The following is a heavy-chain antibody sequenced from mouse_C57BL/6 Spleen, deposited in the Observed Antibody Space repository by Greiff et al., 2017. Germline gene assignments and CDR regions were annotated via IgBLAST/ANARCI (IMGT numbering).Heavy chain of an antibody. Sequence: QVQLKESGAELVRPGASVTLSCKASGYTFTDYEMHWVKQTPVHGLEWIGAIDPETGGTAYNQKFKGKAILTADKSSSTAYMELRSLTSEDSAVYYCTRGEWTFAYWGQGTLVTVSA. V-gene: IGHV1-15*01. CDR1: GYTFTDYE. CDR3: TRGEWTFAY. CDR2: IDPETGGT. J-gene: IGHJ3*01.